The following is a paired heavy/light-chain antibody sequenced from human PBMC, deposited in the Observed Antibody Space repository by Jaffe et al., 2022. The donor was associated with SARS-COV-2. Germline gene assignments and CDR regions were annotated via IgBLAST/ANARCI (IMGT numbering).Heavy chain of an antibody. CDR2: TSWNNANV. V-gene: IGHV3-9*01. Sequence: EGHLKESGGGLVQPGRSLSLSCEASGFTFDDFAMHWVRLSPGKGLEWVSGTSWNNANVAYADSVRGRFTVSRDNARNSLFLQMNNLRPEDTALYYCVKDLSAEVRGVYDAFDVWGHGTMVTVSS. CDR1: GFTFDDFA. J-gene: IGHJ3*01. CDR3: VKDLSAEVRGVYDAFDV. D-gene: IGHD3-10*01.
Light chain of an antibody. CDR3: QQSYITPVS. CDR1: QHIFRH. CDR2: STS. Sequence: DIQMTQSPSSLSASIGDTVTITCRASQHIFRHLNWYHFKPGKAPRLLIFSTSNVQSGVPTRFSGSGSETDFTLTINSLQIEDSGTYYCQQSYITPVSFGQGTRLEI. J-gene: IGKJ5*01. V-gene: IGKV1-39*01.